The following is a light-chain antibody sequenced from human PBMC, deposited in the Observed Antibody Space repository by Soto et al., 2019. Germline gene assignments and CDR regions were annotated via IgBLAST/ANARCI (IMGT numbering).Light chain of an antibody. J-gene: IGKJ2*01. CDR1: QSVTSSY. CDR3: QQYGSSRNT. Sequence: EIVLTQSPATLSLSPGEGATLSCRASQSVTSSYLAWYQQKPGQAPRLLIYSASSRATGVPDRFSGSGSATDFTLTISRVEPEDFAVYYCQQYGSSRNTFGQGTK. V-gene: IGKV3-20*01. CDR2: SAS.